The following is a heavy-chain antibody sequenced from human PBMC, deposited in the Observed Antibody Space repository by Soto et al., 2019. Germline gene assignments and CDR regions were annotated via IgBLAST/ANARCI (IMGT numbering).Heavy chain of an antibody. CDR1: GGSISSYY. D-gene: IGHD2-15*01. V-gene: IGHV4-59*01. Sequence: SETLSLTCTVSGGSISSYYWSWIRQPPGKGLEWIGYIYYTGSTNYSPSLESRVSMSIDTSRNQFSLKLTSVTAADTAVYYCVRGSAANVYWGQGTLVTVSS. J-gene: IGHJ4*02. CDR2: IYYTGST. CDR3: VRGSAANVY.